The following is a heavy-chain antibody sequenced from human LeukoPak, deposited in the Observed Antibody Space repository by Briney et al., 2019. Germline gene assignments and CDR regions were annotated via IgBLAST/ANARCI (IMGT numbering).Heavy chain of an antibody. CDR2: INHSGST. CDR3: AKGGGYEAQYYYYYLDV. Sequence: SETLSLTCAVYGGSFSGYYWSWIRQPPGKGLEWIGEINHSGSTNYNPSLKSRVTISVDTSKNQFSLKLSSVTAADTAVYYCAKGGGYEAQYYYYYLDVWGEGTTVTISS. J-gene: IGHJ6*03. V-gene: IGHV4-34*01. CDR1: GGSFSGYY. D-gene: IGHD5-12*01.